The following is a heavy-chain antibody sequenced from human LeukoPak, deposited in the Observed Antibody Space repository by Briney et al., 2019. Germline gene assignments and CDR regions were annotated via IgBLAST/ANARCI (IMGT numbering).Heavy chain of an antibody. CDR3: ARGGSSRFDQ. D-gene: IGHD6-13*01. V-gene: IGHV3-7*04. CDR1: GFTFTTYW. CDR2: ISPDGSEK. Sequence: GGSLRLSCAASGFTFTTYWMSWVRQAPGKGLEWVAKISPDGSEKYYVDSVKGRFTISRDNAKNSLDLQMSSLRADDTAVYYCARGGSSRFDQWGQGTQVSVSS. J-gene: IGHJ4*02.